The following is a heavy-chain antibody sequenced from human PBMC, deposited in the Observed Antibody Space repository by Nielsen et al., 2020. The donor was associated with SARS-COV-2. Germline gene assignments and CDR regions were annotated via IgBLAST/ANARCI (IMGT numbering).Heavy chain of an antibody. CDR2: ISSST. V-gene: IGHV3-21*04. CDR1: GFTISTYG. J-gene: IGHJ4*02. CDR3: ASLPTGSGYLDDY. D-gene: IGHD3-22*01. Sequence: GESLKISCVVSGFTISTYGMSWVRQAPGKGLEWVSAISSSTYYADSVKGRFTISRDNAKNSLYLQMNSLRAEDTAVYYCASLPTGSGYLDDYWGQGTLVTVSS.